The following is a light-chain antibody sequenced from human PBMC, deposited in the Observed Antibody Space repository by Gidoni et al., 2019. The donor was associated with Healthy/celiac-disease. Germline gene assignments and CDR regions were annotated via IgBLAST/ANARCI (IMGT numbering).Light chain of an antibody. CDR2: KAS. V-gene: IGKV1-5*03. CDR3: QQYNSPDVA. CDR1: QSISSW. J-gene: IGKJ1*01. Sequence: DIQMTQSPSTLSASVGDRVTITCRASQSISSWLAWYQQKPGKAPKLLIYKASSLESGVPSRFSGSGSGTEFTLTISSLQPDDFATYYCQQYNSPDVAFGQGTKVEIK.